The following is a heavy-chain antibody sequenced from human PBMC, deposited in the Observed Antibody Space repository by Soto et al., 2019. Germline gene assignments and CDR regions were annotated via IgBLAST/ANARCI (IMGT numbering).Heavy chain of an antibody. CDR2: IHSDGSST. CDR3: ARGDRGAFDL. Sequence: EVQLVESGGGLVQPGESLRLSCEASGFTFSYYWMHWVRQAPGKGLVWVSRIHSDGSSTTYADSVKDRFTISRDNARNTLYLQMNSLRAEDTAVYYCARGDRGAFDLWGQGTVLTVSS. J-gene: IGHJ3*01. CDR1: GFTFSYYW. D-gene: IGHD1-26*01. V-gene: IGHV3-74*03.